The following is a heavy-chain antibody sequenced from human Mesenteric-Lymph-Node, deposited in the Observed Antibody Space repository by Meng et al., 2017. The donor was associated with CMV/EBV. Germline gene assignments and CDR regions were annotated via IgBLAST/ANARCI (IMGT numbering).Heavy chain of an antibody. J-gene: IGHJ6*02. CDR3: ARDRGLGGMDV. Sequence: SETLSLTCTVSGGSISSYYWSWIRQPPGKGLEWIGYIYYSGSTYYNPSLKSRVTISVDTSKNQFSLKLSSVTAADTAVYYCARDRGLGGMDVWGQGTTVTVSS. CDR1: GGSISSYY. CDR2: IYYSGST. D-gene: IGHD3-10*01. V-gene: IGHV4-59*12.